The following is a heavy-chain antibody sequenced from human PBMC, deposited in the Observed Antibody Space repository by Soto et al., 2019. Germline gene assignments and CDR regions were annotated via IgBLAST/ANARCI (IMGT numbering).Heavy chain of an antibody. CDR2: IIPILDIA. D-gene: IGHD3-22*01. J-gene: IGHJ5*02. CDR3: ATSPSPNYYDTSGYVDPDWFDP. CDR1: GGTFSSYT. V-gene: IGHV1-69*02. Sequence: SVKVSCKASGGTFSSYTFSWVRQAPGQGLEWMGRIIPILDIANYAQEFQGRVTITADKSTSTAYMELSSLRSEDTAVYYCATSPSPNYYDTSGYVDPDWFDPWGQGTLVTGSS.